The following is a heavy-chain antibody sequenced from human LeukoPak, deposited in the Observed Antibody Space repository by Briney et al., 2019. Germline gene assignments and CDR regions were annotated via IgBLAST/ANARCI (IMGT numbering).Heavy chain of an antibody. D-gene: IGHD1-26*01. Sequence: GGSLRLSCAASGFTFSSYSMIWVRQAPGKGLEWVSYISSSSSYIYYADSVKGRFTIPRDNAKNSLYLQMNSLRAEDTAVYYCAREGSGSYYPDYWGQGTLVTVSS. V-gene: IGHV3-21*01. CDR1: GFTFSSYS. CDR3: AREGSGSYYPDY. J-gene: IGHJ4*02. CDR2: ISSSSSYI.